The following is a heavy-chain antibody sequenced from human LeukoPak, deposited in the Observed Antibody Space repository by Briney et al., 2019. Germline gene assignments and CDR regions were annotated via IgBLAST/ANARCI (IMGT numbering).Heavy chain of an antibody. D-gene: IGHD3-3*01. V-gene: IGHV1-8*01. CDR2: MNPNSGNT. J-gene: IGHJ6*02. CDR1: GYTLTELS. Sequence: ASVKVSCKVSGYTLTELSMHWVRQATGQGLEWMGWMNPNSGNTGYAQKFQGRVTMTRNTSISTAYMELSSLRSEDTAVYYCAREASSHDFWSGYYPPYYYYGMDVWGQGTTVTVSS. CDR3: AREASSHDFWSGYYPPYYYYGMDV.